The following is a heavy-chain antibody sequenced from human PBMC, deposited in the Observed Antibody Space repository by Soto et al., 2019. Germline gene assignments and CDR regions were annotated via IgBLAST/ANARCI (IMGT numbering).Heavy chain of an antibody. CDR2: INPVDGRP. CDR3: ARSYSSSDGMDV. Sequence: QVQLVQSGAEVKNHGASVKTSCKASGYTFTSYYIHWVRQAPGQGLEWMGLINPVDGRPRYAQKLQGRVIMTRDTSTSTAYMEMGSLRSEDTAVYYCARSYSSSDGMDVWGQGTTVTVSS. V-gene: IGHV1-46*04. J-gene: IGHJ6*02. D-gene: IGHD6-6*01. CDR1: GYTFTSYY.